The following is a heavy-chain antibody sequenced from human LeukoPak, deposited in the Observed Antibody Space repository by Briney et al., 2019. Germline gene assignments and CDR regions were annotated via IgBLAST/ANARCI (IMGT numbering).Heavy chain of an antibody. CDR3: ARDPFEVCSGGSCYPSGMDV. D-gene: IGHD2-15*01. J-gene: IGHJ6*02. CDR1: GGSISSGGYY. V-gene: IGHV4-31*03. Sequence: SETLSLTCTVSGGSISSGGYYWSCIRQHPGKGLEWIGYIYYSGSTYYNPSLKSRVTISVDTSKNQFSLKLSPVTAADTAVYYCARDPFEVCSGGSCYPSGMDVWGQGTTVTVSS. CDR2: IYYSGST.